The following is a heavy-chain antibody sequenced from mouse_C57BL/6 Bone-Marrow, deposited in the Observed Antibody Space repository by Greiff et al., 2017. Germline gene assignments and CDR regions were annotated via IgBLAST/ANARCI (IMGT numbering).Heavy chain of an antibody. CDR3: ANDGYYWFAY. V-gene: IGHV1-26*01. CDR2: INPNNGGT. J-gene: IGHJ3*01. D-gene: IGHD2-3*01. CDR1: GYTFTDYY. Sequence: EVQLHQSGPELVKPGASVKISCKASGYTFTDYYMNWVKQSHGKSLEWIGDINPNNGGTSYNQKFKGKATLTVDKSSSTAYMELRSLTSEDSAVYYCANDGYYWFAYWGQGTLVTVSA.